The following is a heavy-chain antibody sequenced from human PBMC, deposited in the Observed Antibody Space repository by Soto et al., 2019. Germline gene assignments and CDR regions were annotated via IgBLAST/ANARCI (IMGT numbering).Heavy chain of an antibody. CDR2: IAPSDSYT. J-gene: IGHJ5*02. D-gene: IGHD3-9*01. V-gene: IGHV5-10-1*01. CDR1: GYSFTSYW. Sequence: GESLKISCKGSGYSFTSYWISWVRQMPGKGLEWMGRIAPSDSYTNYSPSFQGHVTISADKSISTAYLQWSSLKASDTAMYYCARHLTGHPNWFDPWGQGTLVTVSS. CDR3: ARHLTGHPNWFDP.